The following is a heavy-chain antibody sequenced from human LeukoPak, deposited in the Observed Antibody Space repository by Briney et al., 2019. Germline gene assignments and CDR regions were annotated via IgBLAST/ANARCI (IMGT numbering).Heavy chain of an antibody. CDR2: VYTRGDT. CDR1: GGSISSGNYY. D-gene: IGHD6-6*01. V-gene: IGHV4-61*02. CDR3: ARAYDRDSSSP. J-gene: IGHJ5*02. Sequence: SQTLSLTCTVSGGSISSGNYYWSWIRQPAGKGLEWIGRVYTRGDTNYNPSLKIPVTISLDTSNNQFSLELSSVTAADTAVYYCARAYDRDSSSPWGQGTLVTVSS.